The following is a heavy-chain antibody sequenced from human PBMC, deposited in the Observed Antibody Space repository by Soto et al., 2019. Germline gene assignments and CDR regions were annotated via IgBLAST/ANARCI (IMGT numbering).Heavy chain of an antibody. Sequence: SETLSLTCTASGGSISSYYWSWIRQPAGKGLEWIGRIYTSGSTNYNPSLKSRVTMSVDTSKNQFSLKLSSVTAADTAVYYCARVRVLRYFDWLLYEDGMDVWGQGTTVTVSS. CDR1: GGSISSYY. D-gene: IGHD3-9*01. J-gene: IGHJ6*02. CDR2: IYTSGST. CDR3: ARVRVLRYFDWLLYEDGMDV. V-gene: IGHV4-4*07.